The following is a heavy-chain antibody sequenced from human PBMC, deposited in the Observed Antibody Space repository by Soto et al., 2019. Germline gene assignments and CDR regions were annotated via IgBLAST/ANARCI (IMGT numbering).Heavy chain of an antibody. D-gene: IGHD6-19*01. J-gene: IGHJ4*02. V-gene: IGHV4-4*02. Sequence: QVQLQESGPGLVKPSGTLSLTCTVSGDSIKSNVWWSWVRQPPGKGLEWIGEIFHNGNTDYNPSLKSRVTMSVDKSKNQFSLLVTAVTATDTAMYYCARDVAVPGESDRFDQWGQGILVTVSP. CDR2: IFHNGNT. CDR3: ARDVAVPGESDRFDQ. CDR1: GDSIKSNVW.